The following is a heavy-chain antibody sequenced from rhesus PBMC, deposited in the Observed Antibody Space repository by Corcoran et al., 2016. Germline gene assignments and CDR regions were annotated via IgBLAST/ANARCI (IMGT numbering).Heavy chain of an antibody. J-gene: IGHJ5-2*02. CDR3: ARELPMTTVTTFRSSDV. V-gene: IGHV4-173*01. Sequence: QLQLQESGPGLVKPSETLSLTCAGSGGSISINYWTWIRQPHGKGRGWIGRISASGGPTYYNPSLKTRVTIYRDTSTNQFSLKLTSVTAADTALYYCARELPMTTVTTFRSSDVWGRGILVTVSS. CDR2: ISASGGPT. D-gene: IGHD4-35*01. CDR1: GGSISINY.